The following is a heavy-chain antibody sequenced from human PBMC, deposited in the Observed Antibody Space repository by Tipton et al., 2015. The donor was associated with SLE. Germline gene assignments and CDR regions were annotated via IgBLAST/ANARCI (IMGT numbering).Heavy chain of an antibody. V-gene: IGHV4-31*03. D-gene: IGHD3-10*01. J-gene: IGHJ4*02. Sequence: TLSLTCTVSAGSISGYSWSWIRQHPGKGLEWIGYIYYSGSTYYNPSLKSRVTISVDTSKNQFSLKLSSVTAADTAVYYCARDLVRGVSGGYWGQGTLVTVSS. CDR3: ARDLVRGVSGGY. CDR2: IYYSGST. CDR1: AGSISGYS.